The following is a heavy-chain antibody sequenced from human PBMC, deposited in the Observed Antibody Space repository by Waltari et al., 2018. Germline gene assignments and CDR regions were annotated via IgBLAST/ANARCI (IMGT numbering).Heavy chain of an antibody. V-gene: IGHV3-21*01. D-gene: IGHD5-18*01. CDR3: TRDWSFGYPDACDI. J-gene: IGHJ3*02. CDR1: GFTFSTYS. CDR2: ISKYSDYI. Sequence: ELLLVESGGGLVKPGGSLRLSCAASGFTFSTYSMNWVRQAPGKGLEWVSTISKYSDYIYYADSVKGRFTISRDNAKSSLYLQMSSLRDDDTATYFCTRDWSFGYPDACDIWGQGTMVTVSS.